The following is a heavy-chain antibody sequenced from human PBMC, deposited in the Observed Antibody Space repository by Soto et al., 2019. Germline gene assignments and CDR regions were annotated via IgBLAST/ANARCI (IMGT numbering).Heavy chain of an antibody. V-gene: IGHV4-34*01. CDR1: GGSFSGYY. J-gene: IGHJ4*02. Sequence: SETLSLTCAVYGGSFSGYYWSWIRQPPGKGLEWIGEINHSGSTNYNPSLKSRVTISVDTSKNQFSLKLSSVTAADTAVYYCARLDTDMVKGGDYWGQGTLVTVSS. D-gene: IGHD5-18*01. CDR3: ARLDTDMVKGGDY. CDR2: INHSGST.